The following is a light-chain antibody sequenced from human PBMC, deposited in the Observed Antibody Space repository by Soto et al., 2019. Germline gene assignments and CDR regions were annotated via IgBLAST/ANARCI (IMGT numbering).Light chain of an antibody. CDR3: QHRGNWPIA. CDR2: DAS. J-gene: IGKJ5*01. V-gene: IGKV3-11*01. CDR1: QSVGTY. Sequence: EIVLTQSPATLSLSPGDRATLSCRASQSVGTYLAWYHQKPGQAPRLLIYDASNRATGIPARFSGSGSGTDFTLTISSLEPEDFAVYYCQHRGNWPIAFGQGTRLEIK.